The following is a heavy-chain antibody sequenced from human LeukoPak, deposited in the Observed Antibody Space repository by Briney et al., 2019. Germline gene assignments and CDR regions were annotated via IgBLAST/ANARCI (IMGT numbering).Heavy chain of an antibody. Sequence: GGSLRLSCAASGFTFSSYAMSWVRQAPGKGLEWVSTISGSGDTTYYADSVKGRFTISRDNSKNTLYLQMNSLRAEDTAVYYCPFMFRGVHYMDVWGKGTTVTVSS. D-gene: IGHD3-10*01. CDR1: GFTFSSYA. CDR2: ISGSGDTT. V-gene: IGHV3-23*01. CDR3: PFMFRGVHYMDV. J-gene: IGHJ6*03.